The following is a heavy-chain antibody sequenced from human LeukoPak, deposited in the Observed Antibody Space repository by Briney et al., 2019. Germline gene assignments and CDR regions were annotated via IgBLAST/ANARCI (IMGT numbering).Heavy chain of an antibody. CDR1: GFPFSTYA. CDR3: ASPRAPTWIQLTLRSKSRYQLDY. CDR2: ISSDASNK. Sequence: PGGPLRLSCAASGFPFSTYAMHCARQPPANGLECVAVISSDASNKYYADSVKGRFTISRDNSKNTLYLQMNSLRAEDTAVYYCASPRAPTWIQLTLRSKSRYQLDYWGQGTLVTVSS. V-gene: IGHV3-30-3*01. D-gene: IGHD5-18*01. J-gene: IGHJ4*02.